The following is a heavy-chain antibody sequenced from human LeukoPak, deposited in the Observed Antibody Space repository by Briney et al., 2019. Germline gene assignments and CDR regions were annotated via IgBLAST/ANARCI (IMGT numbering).Heavy chain of an antibody. D-gene: IGHD6-6*01. CDR2: IYPGDSDT. J-gene: IGHJ5*02. Sequence: GGSLKISWKGSGSSFTSYWIAWVRQLPGKGLEWIGIIYPGDSDTRYSPSFQGQVTISADKSISTAYLQWSSLKASDTAMYYCARRGDSSDWFDPWGQGTLVTVSS. CDR1: GSSFTSYW. CDR3: ARRGDSSDWFDP. V-gene: IGHV5-51*01.